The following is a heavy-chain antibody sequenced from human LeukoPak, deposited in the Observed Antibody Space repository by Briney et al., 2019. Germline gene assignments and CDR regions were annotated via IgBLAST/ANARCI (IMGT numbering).Heavy chain of an antibody. CDR3: ARDPRYDTIGYYYGPYYFDY. CDR1: GFTFRSYS. V-gene: IGHV3-21*01. J-gene: IGHJ4*02. Sequence: PGGSLRLSCAAYGFTFRSYSMNWVRQAPGKGLEWVSSISSSSTYIYYADSVKGRFTISRDNAKNSLYLQMSSLRAEDTAVYYCARDPRYDTIGYYYGPYYFDYWGQGTPVTVSS. CDR2: ISSSSTYI. D-gene: IGHD3-22*01.